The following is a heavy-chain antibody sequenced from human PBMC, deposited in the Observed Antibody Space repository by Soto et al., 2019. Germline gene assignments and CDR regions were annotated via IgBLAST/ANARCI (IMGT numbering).Heavy chain of an antibody. Sequence: GESLKISCKGSGYSFTSYWISWVRQMPGKGLVWMGRIDPSDSYINYSPSFQGHVTISADKSISTAYLQWSSLKASDTAMYFCARLPLAAAYSDANTWGQGTLVTVSS. D-gene: IGHD6-13*01. CDR1: GYSFTSYW. CDR2: IDPSDSYI. V-gene: IGHV5-10-1*01. J-gene: IGHJ5*02. CDR3: ARLPLAAAYSDANT.